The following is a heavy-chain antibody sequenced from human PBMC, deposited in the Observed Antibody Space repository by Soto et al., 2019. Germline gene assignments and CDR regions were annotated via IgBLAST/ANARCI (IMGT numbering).Heavy chain of an antibody. D-gene: IGHD1-26*01. J-gene: IGHJ4*02. CDR1: GFSLTTTGLG. CDR2: VFWDDGE. Sequence: QITLRESGPSLVKPTETLTLTCTFSGFSLTTTGLGVGWVRQPPGKALEWLAVVFWDDGERYRPSLKTWVTITKDTSKNQVVLTMTNMDPVDTATYYCTQIYGSGSWGWYFHSWGQGSLVTVSS. CDR3: TQIYGSGSWGWYFHS. V-gene: IGHV2-5*02.